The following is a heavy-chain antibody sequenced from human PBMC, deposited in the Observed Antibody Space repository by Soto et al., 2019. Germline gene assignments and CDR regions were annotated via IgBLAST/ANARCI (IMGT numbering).Heavy chain of an antibody. CDR3: ARHTPAISISDH. D-gene: IGHD2-15*01. CDR2: IYFSGIT. CDR1: GGSVSDSLSY. J-gene: IGHJ4*02. Sequence: SETLSLTCIISGGSVSDSLSYWGWIRQPPGKRPEWIGIIYFSGITSYNPSLKSRVTISVDTSKNQFSLKLSSVTAADTAVYYCARHTPAISISDHWGQGTLVTGSS. V-gene: IGHV4-39*01.